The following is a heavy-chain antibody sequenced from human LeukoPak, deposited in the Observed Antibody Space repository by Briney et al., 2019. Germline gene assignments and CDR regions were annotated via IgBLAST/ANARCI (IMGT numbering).Heavy chain of an antibody. J-gene: IGHJ5*02. CDR3: ARDRIYCSSTSCSNWFDP. V-gene: IGHV1-2*02. Sequence: ASVKVSCKASGYTFTGYYMHWVRQASGQGLEWMGWINPNSGGTNYAQKFQGRVTMTRDTSISTAYMELSRLRSDDTAVYYCARDRIYCSSTSCSNWFDPWGQGTLVTVSS. CDR2: INPNSGGT. CDR1: GYTFTGYY. D-gene: IGHD2-2*01.